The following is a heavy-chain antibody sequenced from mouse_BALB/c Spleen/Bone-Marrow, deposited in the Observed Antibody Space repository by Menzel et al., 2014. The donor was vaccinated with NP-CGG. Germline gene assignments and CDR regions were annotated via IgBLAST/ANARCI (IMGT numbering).Heavy chain of an antibody. CDR3: ARSRAMDY. V-gene: IGHV1-26*01. CDR2: INPNNGNT. J-gene: IGHJ4*01. Sequence: VQLKESGPDLVKPGASVKMSCKASGYTFTDYYMKGVKQSPGKRLEWIGDINPNNGNTFYNQKFKGKASLTVDKSSTTAYMQLNSLTSEDSAVYYCARSRAMDYWGQGTSVTVSS. CDR1: GYTFTDYY.